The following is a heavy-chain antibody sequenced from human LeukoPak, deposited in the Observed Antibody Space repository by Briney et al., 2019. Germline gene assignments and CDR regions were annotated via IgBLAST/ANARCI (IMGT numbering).Heavy chain of an antibody. Sequence: GESLKISCKGSGYSFTSYWIGWVRPMPGKGLEWMGIIYPGDSDTRYSPSFQGQVTISADKSISTAYLQWSSLKASDTAMYYCARSLRGYSYGYLDSDYWGQGTLVTVSS. V-gene: IGHV5-51*01. J-gene: IGHJ4*02. CDR2: IYPGDSDT. D-gene: IGHD5-18*01. CDR3: ARSLRGYSYGYLDSDY. CDR1: GYSFTSYW.